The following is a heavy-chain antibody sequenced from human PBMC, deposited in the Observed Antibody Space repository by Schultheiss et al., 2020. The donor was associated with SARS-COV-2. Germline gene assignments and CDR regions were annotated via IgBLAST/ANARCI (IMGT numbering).Heavy chain of an antibody. D-gene: IGHD2-8*01. Sequence: GGSLRLSCAASGFTFSSYAMHWVRQAPGKGLEWVAVIYSGGSTYYADSVKGRFTISRDNSKNTLYLQMNSLRAEDTAVYYCARARTVNGWYYFDYWGQGTLVTVSS. CDR1: GFTFSSYA. CDR2: IYSGGST. CDR3: ARARTVNGWYYFDY. J-gene: IGHJ4*02. V-gene: IGHV3-66*01.